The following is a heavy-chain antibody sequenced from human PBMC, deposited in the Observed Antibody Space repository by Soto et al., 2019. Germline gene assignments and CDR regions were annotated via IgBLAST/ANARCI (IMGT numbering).Heavy chain of an antibody. CDR1: GFSLSTSGVG. D-gene: IGHD2-15*01. CDR3: AHRPSSCSGGSCYSGLDY. J-gene: IGHJ4*02. V-gene: IGHV2-5*02. CDR2: IYWDDDK. Sequence: QITLKESGPTLVKPTQTLTLTCTFSGFSLSTSGVGVGWIRQPPGKALECLALIYWDDDKRYSPSLKSRLTITKDPSKSQVVLTITNMDPVDTATYSCAHRPSSCSGGSCYSGLDYWGQGTLVTVSS.